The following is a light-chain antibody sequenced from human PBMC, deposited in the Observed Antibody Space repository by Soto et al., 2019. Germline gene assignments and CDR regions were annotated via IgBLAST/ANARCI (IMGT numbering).Light chain of an antibody. Sequence: QSVLTQPPSVSGAPGQRVTISCTGSSSNIGAGYDVQWYQQLPGTAPKLLIFGNNNRPSGVPDRFSASKSGTSASLAITGLQDEDEADYYCQSYDSGLVFGGGTKLTVL. J-gene: IGLJ2*01. CDR2: GNN. CDR1: SSNIGAGYD. V-gene: IGLV1-40*01. CDR3: QSYDSGLV.